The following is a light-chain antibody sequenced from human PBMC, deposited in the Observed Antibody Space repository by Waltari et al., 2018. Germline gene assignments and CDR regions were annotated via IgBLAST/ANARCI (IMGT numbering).Light chain of an antibody. V-gene: IGKV1-39*01. Sequence: DIQMTQSPSPLSASSGDRVSITCRASQTIDTYLNWFQQKPGEAPKLLIYAASTLQSGVPLRFSGSGSGTDFTPTISGLQYEDFATYYCQQSKRVPYTFGQGTRLEIK. CDR1: QTIDTY. J-gene: IGKJ2*01. CDR3: QQSKRVPYT. CDR2: AAS.